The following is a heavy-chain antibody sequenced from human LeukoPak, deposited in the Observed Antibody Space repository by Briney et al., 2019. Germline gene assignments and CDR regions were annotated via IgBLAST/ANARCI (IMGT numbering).Heavy chain of an antibody. J-gene: IGHJ3*02. D-gene: IGHD3-3*01. CDR3: AKPMITIFGVVIVHDAFDI. CDR1: GFTFSSYA. V-gene: IGHV3-23*01. Sequence: GGSLRLSCAASGFTFSSYAMSWVRQAPGKGLEWVSAIIGSGGSTYYADSVKGRFTISRDNSKNTLYLQMNSLRAEDTAVYYCAKPMITIFGVVIVHDAFDIWGQGTMVTVSS. CDR2: IIGSGGST.